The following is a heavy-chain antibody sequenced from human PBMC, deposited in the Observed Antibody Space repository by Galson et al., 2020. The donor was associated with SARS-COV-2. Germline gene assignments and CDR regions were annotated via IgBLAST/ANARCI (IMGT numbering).Heavy chain of an antibody. CDR1: GFTFSSYW. Sequence: LSLTCAASGFTFSSYWMHWVRQAPGKGLVWVSRINSDGSSTSYADSVKGRFTISRDNAKNTLYLQMNSLRGEDTAVYYCASSNPYYDILTGYLPLFDYWGQGTLVTVSS. D-gene: IGHD3-9*01. J-gene: IGHJ4*02. CDR3: ASSNPYYDILTGYLPLFDY. V-gene: IGHV3-74*01. CDR2: INSDGSST.